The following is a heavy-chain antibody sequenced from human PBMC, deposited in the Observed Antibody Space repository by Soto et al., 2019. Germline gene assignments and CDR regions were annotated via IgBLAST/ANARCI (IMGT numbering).Heavy chain of an antibody. D-gene: IGHD3-10*01. V-gene: IGHV4-31*01. CDR1: GGSISSDGYY. CDR2: IYDSGST. Sequence: SETLSLTCTVSGGSISSDGYYWIWIRQHQGMGLEGNGYIYDSGSTYNNPSLKTQVTTSVATSKNQFPLKLRSATAADTAVFYWARVRAYYSGWGSRTRQYYFDYWGQGTLVTGSS. J-gene: IGHJ4*02. CDR3: ARVRAYYSGWGSRTRQYYFDY.